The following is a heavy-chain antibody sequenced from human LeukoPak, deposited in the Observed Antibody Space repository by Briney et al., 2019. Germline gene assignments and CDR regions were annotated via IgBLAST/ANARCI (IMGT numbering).Heavy chain of an antibody. CDR3: ANYCSSSSCHTRRAFDI. Sequence: SETLSLTCAVSGGSISSGGYSWSWIRQPPGKGLEWIGYIYHSGSTYYSPSLKSRVAISVDTSKNQFSLKLSSVTAADTAVYYCANYCSSSSCHTRRAFDIWGQGTMVTVSS. CDR1: GGSISSGGYS. CDR2: IYHSGST. D-gene: IGHD2-2*02. V-gene: IGHV4-30-2*03. J-gene: IGHJ3*02.